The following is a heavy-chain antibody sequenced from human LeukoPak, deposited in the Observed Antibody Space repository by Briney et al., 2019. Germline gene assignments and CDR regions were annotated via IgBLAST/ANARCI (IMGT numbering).Heavy chain of an antibody. CDR1: GFTFSSYS. Sequence: GGSLRLSCAASGFTFSSYSMKWVRQAPGKGLEWVSSITRSSIYIYYADSVKGRFTISRDNAKNSLYLQMNSPRAEDTAVYYCARVGYDGTGYYSLGNYWGQGTLVSVSS. CDR2: ITRSSIYI. J-gene: IGHJ4*02. CDR3: ARVGYDGTGYYSLGNY. V-gene: IGHV3-21*01. D-gene: IGHD3-22*01.